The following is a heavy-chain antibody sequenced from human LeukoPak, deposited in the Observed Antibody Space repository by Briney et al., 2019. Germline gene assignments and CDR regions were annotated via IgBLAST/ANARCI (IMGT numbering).Heavy chain of an antibody. D-gene: IGHD3-16*01. CDR3: ARDGLGGSGAFDI. CDR2: INTDSGGT. Sequence: ASMKVSCKASGYTFTGYYIHWVRQAPGQGLEWMGWINTDSGGTNYAQKFQGGVTMTRDTSISTAYMELSRLRSDDTAVYYCARDGLGGSGAFDIWGQGTMVTVSS. CDR1: GYTFTGYY. J-gene: IGHJ3*02. V-gene: IGHV1-2*02.